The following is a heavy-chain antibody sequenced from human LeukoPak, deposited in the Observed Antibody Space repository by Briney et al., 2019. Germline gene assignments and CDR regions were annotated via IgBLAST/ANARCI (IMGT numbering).Heavy chain of an antibody. V-gene: IGHV3-7*01. CDR2: IKHDGSEK. Sequence: GGSLRLSCAASGFPFSYWMNWVRQAPGKGLEWVANIKHDGSEKNYVDSVKGRLTISRDNAKNSLYLQMNSLRAEDTAVYYCARNRRCCGEDYWGQGTQVTVSS. CDR1: GFPFSYW. J-gene: IGHJ4*02. CDR3: ARNRRCCGEDY. D-gene: IGHD2-21*01.